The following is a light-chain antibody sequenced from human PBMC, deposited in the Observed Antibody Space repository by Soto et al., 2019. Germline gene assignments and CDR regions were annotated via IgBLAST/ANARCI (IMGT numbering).Light chain of an antibody. CDR1: QSISSW. V-gene: IGKV1-5*03. J-gene: IGKJ1*01. Sequence: DIQMTQSPSTLSASVGDRVTITCRASQSISSWLAWYQQKPGKAPKLLIYKASSLESGVPSRFSVRGSGTEFTLTISSLQPDDFATYYCQQYNSYRRTFGQGTKVEIK. CDR2: KAS. CDR3: QQYNSYRRT.